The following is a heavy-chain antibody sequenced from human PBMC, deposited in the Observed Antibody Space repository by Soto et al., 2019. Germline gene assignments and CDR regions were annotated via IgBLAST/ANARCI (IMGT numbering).Heavy chain of an antibody. V-gene: IGHV1-3*05. CDR2: INVGNGNT. CDR3: ARDRWGSGSGWFDP. CDR1: GYTFTSYS. Sequence: QVQIVQSGAEEKKPGASVKVSCKASGYTFTSYSMHWVRQAPGQRLEWMGWINVGNGNTKYSQKFQGRVTITPDTSASTASMELSSLTSEDTAVYYWARDRWGSGSGWFDPWGQGTLVTVSS. J-gene: IGHJ5*02. D-gene: IGHD6-19*01.